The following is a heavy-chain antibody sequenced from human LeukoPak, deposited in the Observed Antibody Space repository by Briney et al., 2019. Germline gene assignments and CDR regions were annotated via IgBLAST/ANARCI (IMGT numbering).Heavy chain of an antibody. CDR1: GFTFSSYE. CDR3: AREVSVAVNFDY. CDR2: ISSSGSTI. D-gene: IGHD6-19*01. J-gene: IGHJ4*02. Sequence: GGSLRLSCAASGFTFSSYEMNWVRQAPGKGLEWVSYISSSGSTIHYADSVKGRFTISRDNAKNSLYLQMNSLRAEDTAVYYCAREVSVAVNFDYWGQGTLVTVSS. V-gene: IGHV3-48*03.